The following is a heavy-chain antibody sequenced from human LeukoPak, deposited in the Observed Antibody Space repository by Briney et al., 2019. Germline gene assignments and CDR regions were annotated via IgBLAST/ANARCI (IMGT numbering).Heavy chain of an antibody. Sequence: PSETLSLTCTVSGGSISSGDYYWNWIRQPPGKGLEWIGYIYYSGSTYYNPSLKSRVTISVDKSKNQFSLKLSSVTAADTAVYYCAREWSIVVVPAARWFDPWGQGTLVTVSS. CDR2: IYYSGST. CDR3: AREWSIVVVPAARWFDP. V-gene: IGHV4-30-4*01. J-gene: IGHJ5*02. CDR1: GGSISSGDYY. D-gene: IGHD2-2*01.